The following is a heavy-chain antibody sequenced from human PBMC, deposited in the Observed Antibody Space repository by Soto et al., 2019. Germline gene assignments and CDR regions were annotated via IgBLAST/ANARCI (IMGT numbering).Heavy chain of an antibody. CDR1: GGSISSSSYY. D-gene: IGHD4-17*01. CDR2: IYYTGNT. V-gene: IGHV4-39*01. CDR3: VRLIGMTTATTDRGFDT. Sequence: SETLSLTCTVSGGSISSSSYYWDWIRQPPGKGLEWIGSIYYTGNTYYNPSLKNQINISVDTSKNKFSLKLSSVTAADTAVYYCVRLIGMTTATTDRGFDTWGQGTLVTVS. J-gene: IGHJ5*02.